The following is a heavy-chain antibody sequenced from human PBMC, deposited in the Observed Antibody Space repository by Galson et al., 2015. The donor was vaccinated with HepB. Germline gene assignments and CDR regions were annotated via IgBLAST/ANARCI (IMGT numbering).Heavy chain of an antibody. CDR1: GFTFSGFV. CDR3: ARENGYNYGEGFFDY. Sequence: SLRLSCAASGFTFSGFVMHWVRQAPGKGLDWVAVLSFDGTNKYYADSVKGRFTISRDISKNTLYLQMNSLRPEDTAVYYCARENGYNYGEGFFDYWGQGTLVTVSS. J-gene: IGHJ4*02. D-gene: IGHD5-18*01. V-gene: IGHV3-30-3*01. CDR2: LSFDGTNK.